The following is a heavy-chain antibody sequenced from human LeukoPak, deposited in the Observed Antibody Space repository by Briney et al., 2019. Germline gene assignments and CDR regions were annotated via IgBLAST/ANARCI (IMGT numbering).Heavy chain of an antibody. D-gene: IGHD3-10*01. V-gene: IGHV3-20*04. J-gene: IGHJ4*02. CDR3: ARVGGQFTMVRGVMFDY. CDR2: INWNGGST. CDR1: GFTFDDYG. Sequence: GGSLRLSCAAFGFTFDDYGMSWVRQAPGKGLEWVSGINWNGGSTGYADSVKDRFTISRDNAKNSLYLQMNSLRAEDTALYYCARVGGQFTMVRGVMFDYWGQGTLVTVSS.